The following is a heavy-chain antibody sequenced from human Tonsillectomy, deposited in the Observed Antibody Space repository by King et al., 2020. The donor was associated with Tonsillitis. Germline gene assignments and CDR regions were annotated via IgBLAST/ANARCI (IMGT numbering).Heavy chain of an antibody. V-gene: IGHV3-21*01. CDR3: ATLYCSGGSCQSDDYYYYGMDG. J-gene: IGHJ6*02. CDR2: ISSSSSYI. Sequence: VQLVESGGNVVKPGGSLRLSCAASGFSFSSYSMNWVRQAPGKGLEWVSSISSSSSYIYYADSVKGRFTISGDNAKNSLYLQMNSLRAEDTAVYYCATLYCSGGSCQSDDYYYYGMDGWGQGTTVTVSS. D-gene: IGHD2-15*01. CDR1: GFSFSSYS.